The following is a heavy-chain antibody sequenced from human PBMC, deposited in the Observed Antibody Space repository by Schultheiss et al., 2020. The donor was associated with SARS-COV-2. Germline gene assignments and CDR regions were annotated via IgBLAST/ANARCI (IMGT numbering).Heavy chain of an antibody. CDR2: IYSGGST. CDR1: GFTVSSNY. CDR3: ARDPYYDSSGYYYGYYYYGMDV. V-gene: IGHV3-66*01. J-gene: IGHJ6*02. D-gene: IGHD3-22*01. Sequence: GGSLRLSCAASGFTVSSNYMSWVRQAPGKGLEWVSVIYSGGSTYYADSVKGRFTISRDNSKNTLYLQMNSLRAEDTAVYYCARDPYYDSSGYYYGYYYYGMDVWGQGTTVTVSS.